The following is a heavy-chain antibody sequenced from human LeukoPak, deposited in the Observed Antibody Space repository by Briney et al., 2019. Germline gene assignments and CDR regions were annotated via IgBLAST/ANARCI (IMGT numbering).Heavy chain of an antibody. D-gene: IGHD6-19*01. CDR3: AKSSGSYAANFDC. CDR1: GFTLSSHW. Sequence: VGSLRLSCAASGFTLSSHWMSWVRQAPGKGLEWVANINQGGSEKYYVDSVKGRFTISRDNAQNSLYLQMNSLRAEDTTVYYCAKSSGSYAANFDCWGQGTLVTVSS. CDR2: INQGGSEK. V-gene: IGHV3-7*01. J-gene: IGHJ4*02.